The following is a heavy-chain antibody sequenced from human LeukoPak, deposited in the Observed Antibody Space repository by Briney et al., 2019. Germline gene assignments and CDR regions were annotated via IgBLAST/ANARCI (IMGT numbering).Heavy chain of an antibody. CDR1: GFTFSSYS. CDR2: ISSSGGTI. V-gene: IGHV3-48*02. CDR3: AKGRALEVVAAFNY. J-gene: IGHJ4*02. Sequence: GGSLRLSCAASGFTFSSYSMNWVRQAPGKGLEWVSYISSSGGTIYDADSVRGRFTISRDNAKNSLYLQMNSLRDEDTAVYYCAKGRALEVVAAFNYWGQGTVVTVSS. D-gene: IGHD2-15*01.